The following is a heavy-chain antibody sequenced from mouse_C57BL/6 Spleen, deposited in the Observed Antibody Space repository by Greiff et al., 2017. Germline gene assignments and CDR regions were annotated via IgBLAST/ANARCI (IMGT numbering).Heavy chain of an antibody. V-gene: IGHV1-80*01. CDR3: ARSYYGRSYRYFDV. D-gene: IGHD1-1*01. J-gene: IGHJ1*03. Sequence: QVQLQQSGAELVKPGASVKISCKASGYAFSSYWMNWVKQRPGKGLEWIGQIYPGDGDTNYNGKFKGKATLTADKSSSTAYMQLSSLTSEDSAVYFCARSYYGRSYRYFDVWGTGTTVTVSS. CDR1: GYAFSSYW. CDR2: IYPGDGDT.